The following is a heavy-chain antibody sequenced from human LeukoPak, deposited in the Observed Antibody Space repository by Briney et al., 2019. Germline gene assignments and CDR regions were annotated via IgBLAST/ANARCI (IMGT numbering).Heavy chain of an antibody. CDR3: ANSEVGVTRVFDY. V-gene: IGHV4-61*02. CDR2: IYTSGST. D-gene: IGHD1-26*01. J-gene: IGHJ4*02. CDR1: TGSISSGSYY. Sequence: SQTLSLTCSVYTGSISSGSYYWSWIRQPAGKGLEWIGRIYTSGSTNYNPSLKSRVTISVDTSKNQFSLKLSSVTAADTAVYYCANSEVGVTRVFDYWGQGTLVTVSS.